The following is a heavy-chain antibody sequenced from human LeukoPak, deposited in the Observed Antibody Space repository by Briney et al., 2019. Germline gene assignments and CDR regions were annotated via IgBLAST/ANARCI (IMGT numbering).Heavy chain of an antibody. CDR2: ITGSTGNT. CDR1: GFTFSNHA. V-gene: IGHV3-23*01. CDR3: AKSPLASCSGVKCYPLDY. J-gene: IGHJ4*02. D-gene: IGHD2-15*01. Sequence: GGSLRLSCAASGFTFSNHAMSWVRQAPGKGLEWVSAITGSTGNTYYADSVKGRFTISRDNSKSTLYLQMSNLRAGDTAIYSCAKSPLASCSGVKCYPLDYWGQGTLVTVSS.